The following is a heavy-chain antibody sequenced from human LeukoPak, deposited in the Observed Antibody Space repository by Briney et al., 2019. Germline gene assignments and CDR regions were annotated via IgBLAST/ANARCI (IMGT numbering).Heavy chain of an antibody. Sequence: SETLSLTCTVSGGSISSYYWNWIRQPPGKGLEWIGYIYYSGSTNYNPSLKSRVTISVDTSKNQFSLKLSSVTAADTAVYYCARERWDYGACLFDYWGQGTLVTVSS. CDR1: GGSISSYY. CDR2: IYYSGST. CDR3: ARERWDYGACLFDY. V-gene: IGHV4-59*12. J-gene: IGHJ4*02. D-gene: IGHD3-16*01.